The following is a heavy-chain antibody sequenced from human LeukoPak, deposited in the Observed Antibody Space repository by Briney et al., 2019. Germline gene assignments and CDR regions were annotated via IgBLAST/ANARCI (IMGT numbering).Heavy chain of an antibody. V-gene: IGHV4-59*01. CDR1: GGSISTYY. CDR3: ARVGSYCFDL. D-gene: IGHD1-26*01. J-gene: IGHJ2*01. CDR2: VDYSGST. Sequence: SETLSLTCAVSGGSISTYYWAWIRQPPGKGLVWIGYVDYSGSTNSNPSLKSRVTLSVDPSRNQFSLKVNSVTAADTAVYYCARVGSYCFDLWGRGTLVTVSS.